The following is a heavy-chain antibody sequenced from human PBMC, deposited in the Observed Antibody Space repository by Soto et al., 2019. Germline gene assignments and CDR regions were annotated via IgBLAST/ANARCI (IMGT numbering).Heavy chain of an antibody. CDR2: IIPFFGSA. CDR1: GDTFSSYA. J-gene: IGHJ6*02. V-gene: IGHV1-69*06. CDR3: ATGSPYCTNTSCYTGYYGMNV. D-gene: IGHD2-2*01. Sequence: QAQLEQSGAEVKKPGSSVKVSCKASGDTFSSYAISWGRQAPGQGLEWMGGIIPFFGSAKYAQKFQGRVTITADKSTSTAYMELTSLRSEDTAVYFCATGSPYCTNTSCYTGYYGMNVWGQWTTVTVSS.